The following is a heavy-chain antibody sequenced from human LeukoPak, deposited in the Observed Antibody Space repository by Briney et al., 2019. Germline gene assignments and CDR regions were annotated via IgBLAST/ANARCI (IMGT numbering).Heavy chain of an antibody. CDR2: VDPEDGET. Sequence: GATVKLSCKASGYTFTDYYMHWVPQAPGKGLEWMGRVDPEDGETIYAEKFQGRVTITADTSTDTAYMELSSLRSEDTAVYYCATVGAVAGFDYWGQGTLVTVSS. CDR3: ATVGAVAGFDY. J-gene: IGHJ4*02. D-gene: IGHD6-19*01. V-gene: IGHV1-69-2*01. CDR1: GYTFTDYY.